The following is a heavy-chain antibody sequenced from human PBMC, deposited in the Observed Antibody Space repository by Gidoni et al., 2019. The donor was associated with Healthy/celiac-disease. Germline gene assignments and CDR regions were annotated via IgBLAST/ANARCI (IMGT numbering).Heavy chain of an antibody. CDR3: ARAPSPYYDFWSGYYTDYYYYGMDV. CDR2: MNPNSGNT. V-gene: IGHV1-8*01. Sequence: QVQLVQSGAEVKKPGAPVTVSCKASGYTFTSYDIHWVRQATGQGLEWMGWMNPNSGNTGYAQKFQGRVTMTRNTSISTAYMELSSLRSEDTAVYYCARAPSPYYDFWSGYYTDYYYYGMDVWGQGTTVTVSS. J-gene: IGHJ6*02. CDR1: GYTFTSYD. D-gene: IGHD3-3*01.